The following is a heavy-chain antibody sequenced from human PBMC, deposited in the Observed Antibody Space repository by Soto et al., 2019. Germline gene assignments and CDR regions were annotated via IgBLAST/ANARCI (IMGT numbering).Heavy chain of an antibody. J-gene: IGHJ4*02. CDR1: GVSISSYY. CDR3: ARVHGDYVPYYYFDY. V-gene: IGHV4-59*01. Sequence: SETLSLTCTVSGVSISSYYWSWIRQPPGKGLEWIGYIYYSGSTNYNPSLRSRVTISIDTSKNQFSLKLSSVTAADTAVYYCARVHGDYVPYYYFDYWGQGTLVTVSS. CDR2: IYYSGST. D-gene: IGHD4-17*01.